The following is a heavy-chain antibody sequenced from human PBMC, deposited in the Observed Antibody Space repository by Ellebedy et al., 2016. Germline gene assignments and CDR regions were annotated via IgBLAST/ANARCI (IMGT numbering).Heavy chain of an antibody. CDR3: ARGPDYDSSGYED. D-gene: IGHD3-22*01. J-gene: IGHJ4*02. CDR1: GFTFSIYS. Sequence: GGSLRLSCAASGFTFSIYSMNWVRQAPGKGLDWVSYIYSSSSTIYYADSVKGRFTISRDNAKNSLYLQMNSLRAEDTAVYYCARGPDYDSSGYEDWGQGTLVTVSS. V-gene: IGHV3-48*04. CDR2: IYSSSSTI.